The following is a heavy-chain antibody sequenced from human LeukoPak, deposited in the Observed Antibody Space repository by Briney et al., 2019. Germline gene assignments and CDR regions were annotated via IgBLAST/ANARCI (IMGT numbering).Heavy chain of an antibody. CDR2: IIPVFGTT. CDR1: GGTFNSYA. Sequence: SVKVSCKASGGTFNSYAINWVRQAPGQGLEWMGRIIPVFGTTNYARNFQGRVTITTVKSTSTAYMELSSLRSEDTAVYYCAKAGLYDYVWGSYRQKWFDPWGQGTLVTVSS. D-gene: IGHD3-16*02. J-gene: IGHJ5*02. V-gene: IGHV1-69*05. CDR3: AKAGLYDYVWGSYRQKWFDP.